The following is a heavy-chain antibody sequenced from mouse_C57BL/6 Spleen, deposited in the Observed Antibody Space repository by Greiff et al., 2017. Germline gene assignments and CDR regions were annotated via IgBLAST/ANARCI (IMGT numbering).Heavy chain of an antibody. CDR3: ARWGPGFAY. CDR2: ISYDGSN. CDR1: GYSITSGYY. V-gene: IGHV3-6*01. Sequence: EVQLVESGPGLVKPSQSLSLTCSVTGYSITSGYYWNWIRQFPGNKLEWMGYISYDGSNNYNPSLKNLISITRDTSKNQFFLKLNSVTTEDTATYYCARWGPGFAYWGQGTLVTVSA. D-gene: IGHD3-3*01. J-gene: IGHJ3*01.